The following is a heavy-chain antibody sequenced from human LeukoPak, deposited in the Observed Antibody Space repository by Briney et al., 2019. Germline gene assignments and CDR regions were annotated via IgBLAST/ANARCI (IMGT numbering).Heavy chain of an antibody. J-gene: IGHJ4*02. CDR1: GFTFSTYA. CDR2: ISSNGGST. Sequence: PGGSLRLSCAASGFTFSTYAMHWVRQAPGKGLEYVSAISSNGGSTYYANSVKGRFTISRDNSKNTLYLQMGSLRAEDMAVYYCAKVGGSGWSPIDYWGQGTLVTVSS. D-gene: IGHD6-19*01. CDR3: AKVGGSGWSPIDY. V-gene: IGHV3-64*01.